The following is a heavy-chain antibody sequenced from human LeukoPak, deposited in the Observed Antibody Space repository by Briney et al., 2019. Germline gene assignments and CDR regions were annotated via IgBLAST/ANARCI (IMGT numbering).Heavy chain of an antibody. CDR1: GFTFSSDW. Sequence: PGGSLRLSCAVSGFTFSSDWMTWVRQAPGKGLEWVANIKEDGSESYYVDSVKGRFTISRDSTKDSLYLQMNSLRAEDTAVYYCARFPRDPWRFDYWGQGTLVTVSS. V-gene: IGHV3-7*03. D-gene: IGHD5-12*01. CDR2: IKEDGSES. J-gene: IGHJ4*02. CDR3: ARFPRDPWRFDY.